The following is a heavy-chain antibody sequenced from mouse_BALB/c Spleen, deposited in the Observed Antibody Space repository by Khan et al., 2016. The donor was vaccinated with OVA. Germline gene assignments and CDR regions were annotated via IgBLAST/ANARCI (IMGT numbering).Heavy chain of an antibody. D-gene: IGHD3-3*01. CDR2: IKSNGGST. V-gene: IGHV5-6-3*01. J-gene: IGHJ2*01. Sequence: EVQLQESGGGLVQPGGSLKLSCAASGFTFSSYGMSWVRQTPDKRLELVATIKSNGGSTYYPASVKGRFTTSRDNAKNTLYLQMSSRKSEDTALYYCARRARTINWGQGTTLTVSS. CDR1: GFTFSSYG. CDR3: ARRARTIN.